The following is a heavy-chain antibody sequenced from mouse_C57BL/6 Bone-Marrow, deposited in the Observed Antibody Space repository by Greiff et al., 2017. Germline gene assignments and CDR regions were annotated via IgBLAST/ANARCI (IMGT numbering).Heavy chain of an antibody. CDR2: IDPSDSYT. Sequence: QVQLQQPGAELVKPGASVKLSCKASGYTFTSYWMQWVKQRPGQGLEWIGEIDPSDSYTNYHHNFKGKATLTVDTSSSTAYMQLSSLTSEDSAVYYCAREAYCFMDYWGQGTSVTVSS. V-gene: IGHV1-50*01. CDR1: GYTFTSYW. CDR3: AREAYCFMDY. J-gene: IGHJ4*01. D-gene: IGHD1-1*01.